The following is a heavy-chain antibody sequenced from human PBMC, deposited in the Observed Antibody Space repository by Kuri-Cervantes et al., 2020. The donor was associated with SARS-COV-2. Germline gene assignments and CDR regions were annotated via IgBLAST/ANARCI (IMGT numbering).Heavy chain of an antibody. CDR1: SGSFSDYY. CDR3: ARGRRAILINSGYSSSWDLDY. V-gene: IGHV4-34*01. Sequence: SETLSLTCAGYSGSFSDYYWSWIRQTPEMGLEWIGEINHSGSTNYNPSLKSRVTISVDTSKNQFSLKLSSVTAADTAVYYCARGRRAILINSGYSSSWDLDYWGQGTLVTVSS. D-gene: IGHD6-13*01. CDR2: INHSGST. J-gene: IGHJ4*02.